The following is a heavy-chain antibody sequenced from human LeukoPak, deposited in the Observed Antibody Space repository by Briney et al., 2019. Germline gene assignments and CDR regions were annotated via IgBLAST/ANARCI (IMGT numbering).Heavy chain of an antibody. J-gene: IGHJ1*01. Sequence: PGGSLRLSCVASVFTFSSYSMHWVRQAPGEGLEWLSGISNTGRATDYADSIKGRFTISRDNSKNTVFLQMNSLRAEDKAEYFCAHQVPPNDEYFDHWGQGTLVTVSS. CDR3: AHQVPPNDEYFDH. V-gene: IGHV3-23*01. CDR1: VFTFSSYS. CDR2: ISNTGRAT.